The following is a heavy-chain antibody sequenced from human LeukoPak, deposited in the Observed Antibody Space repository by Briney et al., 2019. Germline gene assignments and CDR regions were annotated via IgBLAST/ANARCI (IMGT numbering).Heavy chain of an antibody. V-gene: IGHV4-59*01. D-gene: IGHD5-18*01. CDR2: IHYSGNANYNPSL. Sequence: SETLSLTCTVPGGSTSSYYWSWIRQPPGKGLGWIGYIHYSGNANYNPSLNYNPSLKSRVTISVDTSKNQFSLKLSSVTAADTAVYYCARDGYSYGYGAFDIWGQGTMVTVSS. CDR3: ARDGYSYGYGAFDI. J-gene: IGHJ3*02. CDR1: GGSTSSYY.